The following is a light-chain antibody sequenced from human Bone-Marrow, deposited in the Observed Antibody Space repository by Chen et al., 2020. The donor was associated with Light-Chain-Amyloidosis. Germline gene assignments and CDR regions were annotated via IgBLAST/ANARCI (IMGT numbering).Light chain of an antibody. CDR2: DGD. CDR1: NNDVGHYNY. V-gene: IGLV2-14*03. Sequence: SALTPPASVSGSPGQAITISCTGTNNDVGHYNYFSWYQQHPGKAPKLIIYDGDKRPSGVSNRFSGSKSGNTASLTISGLQAGDEADYYCSSYTSTSTLYVFGTGTKVTVL. J-gene: IGLJ1*01. CDR3: SSYTSTSTLYV.